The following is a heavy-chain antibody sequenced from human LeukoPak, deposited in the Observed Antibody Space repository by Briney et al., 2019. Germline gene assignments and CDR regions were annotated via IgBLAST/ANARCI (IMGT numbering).Heavy chain of an antibody. CDR1: GSTFISYT. CDR3: ARGGGMAVAGIFDY. CDR2: IIPILGIA. Sequence: WASVTVSCKASGSTFISYTISFIRHATGQELEWMVKIIPILGIANYAQKFQVRITITADKSTSTAYMELSSLRSDDTAVYYCARGGGMAVAGIFDYWGQGTLVTVSS. V-gene: IGHV1-69*02. D-gene: IGHD6-19*01. J-gene: IGHJ4*02.